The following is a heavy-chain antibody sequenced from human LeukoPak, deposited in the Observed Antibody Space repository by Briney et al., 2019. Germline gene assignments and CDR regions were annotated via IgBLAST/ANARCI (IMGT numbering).Heavy chain of an antibody. V-gene: IGHV3-7*01. CDR1: GFTFSSYW. Sequence: GGSLRLSCAASGFTFSSYWMHWVRQAPGKGLEWVANIKQDGYEKYYVDSVKGRFTISRDNAKNSLYLQMNGLRADDTAVYYCARDKIVGPTTLDYWGQGTLVTVSS. CDR2: IKQDGYEK. D-gene: IGHD1-26*01. CDR3: ARDKIVGPTTLDY. J-gene: IGHJ4*02.